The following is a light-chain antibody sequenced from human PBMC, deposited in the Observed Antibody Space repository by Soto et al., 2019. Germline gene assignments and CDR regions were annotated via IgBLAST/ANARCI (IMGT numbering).Light chain of an antibody. Sequence: DIVMTQSPDSLAVSLGERATINCKSSQSVLYSSNNKNYLAWYQQKPGQPPKLLIYWASTRESGVPDRFSGSGSRTEFPLTLSSLQAEDVAVYYCQHYYSTPLTFGGGTKVEIK. CDR1: QSVLYSSNNKNY. CDR2: WAS. CDR3: QHYYSTPLT. V-gene: IGKV4-1*01. J-gene: IGKJ4*01.